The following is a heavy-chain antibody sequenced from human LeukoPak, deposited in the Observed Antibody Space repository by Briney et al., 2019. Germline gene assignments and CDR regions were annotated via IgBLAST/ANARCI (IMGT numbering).Heavy chain of an antibody. CDR3: TTKDRIAAAGSNAFDI. CDR1: GFTFSSYA. J-gene: IGHJ3*02. D-gene: IGHD6-13*01. V-gene: IGHV3-23*01. Sequence: GGSLRLSCTASGFTFSSYAMSWVRQAPGKGLEWVSGIGAGGTFTYYADSVKGRFTIFRDNSRNTLYLQMNSLKTEDTAVYYCTTKDRIAAAGSNAFDIWGQGTMVTVSS. CDR2: IGAGGTFT.